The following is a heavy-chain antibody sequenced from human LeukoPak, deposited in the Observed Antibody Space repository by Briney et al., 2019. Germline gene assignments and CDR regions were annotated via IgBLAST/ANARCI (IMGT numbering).Heavy chain of an antibody. Sequence: SRTLSLTCTVSGGSITNLDYYWTWIRQPAGKRLEWIGRIYTSGGTNYNPSLKSRVTMSVDRSKNEISLHLASLTAADTALYCCAGRGSSSGSFDIWGPGTFVTVSS. CDR3: AGRGSSSGSFDI. V-gene: IGHV4-61*02. CDR1: GGSITNLDYY. J-gene: IGHJ3*02. CDR2: IYTSGGT. D-gene: IGHD3-10*01.